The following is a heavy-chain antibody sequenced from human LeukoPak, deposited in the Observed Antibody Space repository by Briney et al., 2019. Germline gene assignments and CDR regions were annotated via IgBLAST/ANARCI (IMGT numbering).Heavy chain of an antibody. Sequence: PSETLSLTCTVSGGSISSGGYYWSWIRQHPGKGLEWIGYIYYSGSTYYNPSLKSRVTISVDTSKNQFSLKLSSVTAADTAVYYCASNYDSWSYGFDIWGQGQWSPSLQ. CDR2: IYYSGST. CDR3: ASNYDSWSYGFDI. CDR1: GGSISSGGYY. J-gene: IGHJ3*02. V-gene: IGHV4-31*03. D-gene: IGHD3-3*01.